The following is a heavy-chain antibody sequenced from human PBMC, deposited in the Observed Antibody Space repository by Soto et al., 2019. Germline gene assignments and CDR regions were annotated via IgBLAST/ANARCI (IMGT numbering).Heavy chain of an antibody. Sequence: QVQLVQSGAEVKKPGASVKVSCKASGYTFTSYGISWVRQAPGQGLEWMGWISAYNGNTSYAQKLQGRGTMTPDTSTSTDYVELRSLRSDYTAVEYCARDYYDYYYRDACGKGTTVTFSS. CDR1: GYTFTSYG. J-gene: IGHJ6*03. CDR2: ISAYNGNT. CDR3: ARDYYDYYYRDA. V-gene: IGHV1-18*01.